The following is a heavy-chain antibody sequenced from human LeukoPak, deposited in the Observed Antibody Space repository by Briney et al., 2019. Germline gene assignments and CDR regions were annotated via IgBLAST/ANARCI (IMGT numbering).Heavy chain of an antibody. J-gene: IGHJ2*01. CDR1: GDSVTSYW. CDR2: IYPGDSDT. Sequence: GESLKISCKGSGDSVTSYWIAWVRQVPGKGLEWMGIIYPGDSDTRYSPSFQGQVTISADKSISTAYLQWSSLKASDTAMYYCARRAHRGSSWYFDLWGRGTLVTVSS. D-gene: IGHD6-13*01. CDR3: ARRAHRGSSWYFDL. V-gene: IGHV5-51*01.